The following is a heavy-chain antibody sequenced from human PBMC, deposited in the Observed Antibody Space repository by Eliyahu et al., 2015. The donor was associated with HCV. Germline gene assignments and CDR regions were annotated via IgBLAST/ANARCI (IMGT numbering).Heavy chain of an antibody. CDR2: IGSGGDT. J-gene: IGHJ4*02. CDR1: GFTFGNYA. D-gene: IGHD2-8*02. V-gene: IGHV3-23*01. CDR3: AKAFYCTGTDCRSRGDY. Sequence: EVQLLESGGGLVQPGGSLRLSCAASGFTFGNYAMRWVRQAPGKGLEWVXGIGSGGDTYYTDSVRGRFTISRDNSKNTLYLQMSSLRAEDTALYYCAKAFYCTGTDCRSRGDYWGQGTLVTVSS.